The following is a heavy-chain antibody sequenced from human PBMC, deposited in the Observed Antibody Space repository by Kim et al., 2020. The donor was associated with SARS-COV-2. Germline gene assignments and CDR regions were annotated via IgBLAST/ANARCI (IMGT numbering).Heavy chain of an antibody. CDR3: ARAGYYDSSGYYF. CDR1: GFYVTNNY. V-gene: IGHV3-66*01. CDR2: IFSDGRT. D-gene: IGHD3-22*01. Sequence: WGSLRLSCAPSGFYVTNNYMSWVRQAPGKGLEWVSLIFSDGRTFYADAVKGRFTLSRDNSENTLSLQMDSLRPDDTAVYFCARAGYYDSSGYYF. J-gene: IGHJ2*01.